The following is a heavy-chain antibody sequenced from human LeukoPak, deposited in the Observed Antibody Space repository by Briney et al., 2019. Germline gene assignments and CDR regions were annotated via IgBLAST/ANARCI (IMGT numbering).Heavy chain of an antibody. Sequence: SETLSLTCTVSGGSISSYYWGWIRQPPGKGLEWIGYIHYSGSTNYNPSLRSRVTISVDTSKNQFSLKLSSVTAADTAVYYCARFLRFGELLWGQGTLVTVSS. D-gene: IGHD3-10*01. V-gene: IGHV4-59*01. CDR1: GGSISSYY. CDR3: ARFLRFGELL. CDR2: IHYSGST. J-gene: IGHJ4*02.